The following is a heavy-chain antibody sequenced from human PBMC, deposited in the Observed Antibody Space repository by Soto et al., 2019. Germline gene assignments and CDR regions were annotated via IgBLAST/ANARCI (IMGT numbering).Heavy chain of an antibody. CDR3: AKGPQAGFTHYFDP. J-gene: IGHJ5*02. Sequence: PSETLSLTCAVYGGSFHGYYWSWIRQPPGKGLEWIGEINHSGSVSFNPTFKSRVSISVDTSKNQMSLQLSSVSAADTAVYYCAKGPQAGFTHYFDPWGQGTLVTVSS. D-gene: IGHD6-13*01. CDR2: INHSGSV. V-gene: IGHV4-34*01. CDR1: GGSFHGYY.